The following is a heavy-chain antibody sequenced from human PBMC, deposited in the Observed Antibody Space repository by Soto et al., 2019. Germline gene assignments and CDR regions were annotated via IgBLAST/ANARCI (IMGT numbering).Heavy chain of an antibody. CDR3: AREFMSSWYSYYGMDV. J-gene: IGHJ6*02. CDR2: ISYDGSNK. V-gene: IGHV3-30-3*01. CDR1: GFTFNSYA. Sequence: LRLSCAASGFTFNSYAMHWVRQAPGKGLEWVAVISYDGSNKYYADSVKGRFTISRDNSKNTLYLQMNSLRAEDTAVYYCAREFMSSWYSYYGMDVWGQGTTVTVSS. D-gene: IGHD6-13*01.